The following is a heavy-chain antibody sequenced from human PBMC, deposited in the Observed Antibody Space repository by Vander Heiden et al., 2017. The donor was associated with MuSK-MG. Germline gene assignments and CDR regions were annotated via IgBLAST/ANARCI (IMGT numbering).Heavy chain of an antibody. V-gene: IGHV1-2*02. CDR1: GYTFTGYD. CDR2: INPNSGGT. Sequence: QVQLVQSGAEVKKPGASVKVSCKASGYTFTGYDMHWVRQAPGQGLEWMGWINPNSGGTNYAQKFQGRVTMTRDTSISTAYMELSRLRSDDTAVYYCARDRPRPAAAGYYYYGMDVWGQGTTVTVSS. D-gene: IGHD6-13*01. CDR3: ARDRPRPAAAGYYYYGMDV. J-gene: IGHJ6*02.